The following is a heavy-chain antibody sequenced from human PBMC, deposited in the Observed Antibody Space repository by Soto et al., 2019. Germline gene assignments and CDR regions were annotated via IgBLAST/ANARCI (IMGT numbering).Heavy chain of an antibody. D-gene: IGHD6-13*01. V-gene: IGHV1-18*04. CDR3: AREAEDSQQLVRGWFDP. J-gene: IGHJ5*02. CDR1: GYTFTSYG. Sequence: QVQLVQSGAEVKKPGASVKVSCKASGYTFTSYGISWVRQAPGQGLEWMGWISAYNGNTNYAQKLQGRVTMTTDTSTSTANMELRSLRSDDTAVYYCAREAEDSQQLVRGWFDPWGQGTLVTVSS. CDR2: ISAYNGNT.